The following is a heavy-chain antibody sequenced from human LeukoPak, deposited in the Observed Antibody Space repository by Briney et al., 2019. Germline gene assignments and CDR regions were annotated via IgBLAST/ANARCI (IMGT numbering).Heavy chain of an antibody. V-gene: IGHV3-30*18. Sequence: GGSLRLSCASSGSTFSSYGMHWVRQAPGKGLEWVAVISYDGSNKYYADSVKGRFTISRDNSKNTLYLQMNSLRAEDTAVYYCAKDSVLTATRLYYYYGMDVWGQGTTVTVSS. CDR3: AKDSVLTATRLYYYYGMDV. D-gene: IGHD2-21*02. CDR2: ISYDGSNK. CDR1: GSTFSSYG. J-gene: IGHJ6*02.